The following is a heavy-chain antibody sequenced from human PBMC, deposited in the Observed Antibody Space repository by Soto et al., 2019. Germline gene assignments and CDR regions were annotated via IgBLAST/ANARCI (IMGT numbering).Heavy chain of an antibody. CDR3: EIRLGSVDY. J-gene: IGHJ4*02. D-gene: IGHD7-27*01. Sequence: QVQLEQSGAEVKEPGASVKVSCRASGYTFTSYDINWVRQAPGQGLEWMGGIIPIFGTANYAQKFQGRVTITADESTSTAYMELSSLRSEDTAVYYCEIRLGSVDYWGQGTLVTVSS. CDR1: GYTFTSYD. V-gene: IGHV1-69*13. CDR2: IIPIFGTA.